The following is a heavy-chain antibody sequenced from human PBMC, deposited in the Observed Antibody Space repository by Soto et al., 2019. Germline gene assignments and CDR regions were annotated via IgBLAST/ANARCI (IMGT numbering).Heavy chain of an antibody. CDR1: GFIVSSYG. CDR2: ISRDGGTK. V-gene: IGHV3-30*03. CDR3: TGEVASGY. Sequence: QVQLVESGGGVVQPGRSLRLSCAASGFIVSSYGMHWVRQAPGKGLEWVAVISRDGGTKYYADSVKGRFAISKDNSRNTLFREMNSLRGDDMAVYYCTGEVASGYWGQGTLVTVSS. J-gene: IGHJ4*02. D-gene: IGHD2-8*02.